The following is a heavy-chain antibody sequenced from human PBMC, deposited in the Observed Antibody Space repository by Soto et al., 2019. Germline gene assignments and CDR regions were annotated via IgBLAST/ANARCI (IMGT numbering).Heavy chain of an antibody. J-gene: IGHJ4*02. CDR2: ISYDGSNK. CDR1: GFTFSSYA. CDR3: ARDRKWLADFDY. Sequence: QVQLVESGGGVVQPGRSLRLSCAASGFTFSSYAMHWVRQAPGKGLEWVAVISYDGSNKYYADSVKGRFTISRDNSKNTLYPQMNSLRAEDTAVYYCARDRKWLADFDYWGQGTLVTVSS. V-gene: IGHV3-30-3*01. D-gene: IGHD6-19*01.